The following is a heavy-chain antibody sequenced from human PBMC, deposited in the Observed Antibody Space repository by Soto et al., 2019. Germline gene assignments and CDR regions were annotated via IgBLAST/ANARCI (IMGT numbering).Heavy chain of an antibody. CDR1: GGSISRYY. CDR3: ARHSKTQTVNKYFAY. V-gene: IGHV4-59*08. J-gene: IGHJ4*02. Sequence: PSETLCLTCTVSGGSISRYYWSWIRQPPGKGLEWIGFIYYSGSTNYNSSLKSRVTISVDNSKNQFSLKLTSVTAADTAVYYCARHSKTQTVNKYFAYSGQGTLVTVSS. CDR2: IYYSGST. D-gene: IGHD4-17*01.